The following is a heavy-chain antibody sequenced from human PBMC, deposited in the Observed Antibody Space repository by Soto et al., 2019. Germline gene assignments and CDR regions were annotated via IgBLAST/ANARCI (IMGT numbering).Heavy chain of an antibody. CDR3: TTFNWYAGSAAFDI. D-gene: IGHD1-1*01. Sequence: EVQLVESGGGLVKPGGSLRLSCAASGIIFRDAWMSWVRQAPGKGLEWVGRIRSNIDGGTTNYAAPVKGRFSISRDDSKNTLYLPMNSLKIEDTGVYYCTTFNWYAGSAAFDIWGQGTMVAVSS. J-gene: IGHJ3*02. V-gene: IGHV3-15*01. CDR1: GIIFRDAW. CDR2: IRSNIDGGTT.